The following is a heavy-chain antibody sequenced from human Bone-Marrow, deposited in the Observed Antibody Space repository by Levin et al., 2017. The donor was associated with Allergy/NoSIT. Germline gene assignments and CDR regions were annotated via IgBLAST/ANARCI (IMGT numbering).Heavy chain of an antibody. J-gene: IGHJ6*02. D-gene: IGHD2-15*01. V-gene: IGHV3-48*03. Sequence: GGSLRLSCAASGFTFSSYEMNWVRQAPGKGLEWVSYISSSGSTIYYADSVKGRFTISRDNAKNSLYLQMNSLRAEDTAVYYCARDHLLYCSGGSCSGDWYYYYGMDVWGQGTTVTVSS. CDR1: GFTFSSYE. CDR2: ISSSGSTI. CDR3: ARDHLLYCSGGSCSGDWYYYYGMDV.